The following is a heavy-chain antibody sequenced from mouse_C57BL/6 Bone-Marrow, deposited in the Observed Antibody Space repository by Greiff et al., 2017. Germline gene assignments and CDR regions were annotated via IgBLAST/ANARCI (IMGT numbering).Heavy chain of an antibody. V-gene: IGHV1-19*01. D-gene: IGHD1-1*01. CDR2: INPYNGGT. Sequence: VQLQQSGPVLVKPGASVKMSCKASGYTFTDYYMNWVKQSPGQSLAWIGVINPYNGGTSYNQKFKGKATLTVDKSSSTAYMELNSLTSEDSAVYYCARGLRFWCAYWGQGTLVTVSA. J-gene: IGHJ3*01. CDR1: GYTFTDYY. CDR3: ARGLRFWCAY.